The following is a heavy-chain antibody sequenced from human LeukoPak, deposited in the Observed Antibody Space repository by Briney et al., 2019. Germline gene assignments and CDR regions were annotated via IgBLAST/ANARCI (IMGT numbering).Heavy chain of an antibody. V-gene: IGHV3-21*01. D-gene: IGHD3-3*01. Sequence: GGSLRLSCAASGFTFSSYEMNWVRQAPGKGLEWVSSISSSSSYIYYADSVKGRFTISRDNAKNSLYLQMNSLRAEDTAVYYCARENYDSLTDYWGQGTLVTVSS. J-gene: IGHJ4*02. CDR2: ISSSSSYI. CDR1: GFTFSSYE. CDR3: ARENYDSLTDY.